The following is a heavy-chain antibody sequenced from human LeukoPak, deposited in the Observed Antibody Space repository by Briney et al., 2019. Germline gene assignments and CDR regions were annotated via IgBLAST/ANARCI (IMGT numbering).Heavy chain of an antibody. J-gene: IGHJ4*02. CDR1: GFTFDDYG. D-gene: IGHD1-26*01. CDR2: INWNGVST. CDR3: ARVVLVGATLDY. Sequence: GGSLRLSCAASGFTFDDYGMSWVRQAPGKGLEWVSGINWNGVSTGYADSVKGRFTISRDNAKNTLYLQMNSLRAEDTALYYCARVVLVGATLDYWGQGTLVTVSS. V-gene: IGHV3-20*04.